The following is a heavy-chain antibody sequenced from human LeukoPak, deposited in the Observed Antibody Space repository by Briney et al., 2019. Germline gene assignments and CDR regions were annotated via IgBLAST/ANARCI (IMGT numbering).Heavy chain of an antibody. V-gene: IGHV1-24*01. CDR1: GYTLTELS. D-gene: IGHD6-13*01. CDR2: FDPEDGET. CDR3: ATGKYSSSWQFDY. J-gene: IGHJ4*02. Sequence: ASVKVSCTVSGYTLTELSMHWVRQAPGKGLEWMGGFDPEDGETIYAQKFQGRVTMTEDTSTDTAYMELSSLRSEDTAVYYCATGKYSSSWQFDYWGQGTLVTVSS.